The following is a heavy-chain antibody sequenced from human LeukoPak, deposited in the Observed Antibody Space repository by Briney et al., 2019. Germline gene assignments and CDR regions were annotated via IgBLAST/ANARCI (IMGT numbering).Heavy chain of an antibody. J-gene: IGHJ1*01. CDR2: IYYSGIT. CDR3: AREDYCGGGSCYSGYFQH. D-gene: IGHD2-15*01. V-gene: IGHV4-59*01. Sequence: SETLSLTCTVSGGSISSYYWSWIRQPPGKGREWSGYIYYSGITDYNPSLRSRVTISVDTSKNQFSLKLSSVTAADTAVYYCAREDYCGGGSCYSGYFQHWGQGTLVTVSS. CDR1: GGSISSYY.